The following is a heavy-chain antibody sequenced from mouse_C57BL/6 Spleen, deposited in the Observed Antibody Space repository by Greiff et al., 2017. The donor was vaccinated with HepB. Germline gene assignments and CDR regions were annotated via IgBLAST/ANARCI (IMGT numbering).Heavy chain of an antibody. J-gene: IGHJ3*01. CDR3: AKSFKLGRFAY. Sequence: VQLQQSGPELVKPGASVKISCKASGYSFTDYNMNWVKQSNGKSLEWIGVINPNYGTTNYNQKFKGKATLTVDQSTTSAYMQLNSLTSEDSAVYYCAKSFKLGRFAYWGQGTLVTVSA. V-gene: IGHV1-39*01. CDR2: INPNYGTT. CDR1: GYSFTDYN.